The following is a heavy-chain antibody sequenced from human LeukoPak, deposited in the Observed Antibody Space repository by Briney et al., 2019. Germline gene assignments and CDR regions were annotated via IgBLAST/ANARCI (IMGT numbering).Heavy chain of an antibody. CDR2: IFNSGTT. J-gene: IGHJ5*02. D-gene: IGHD1-26*01. V-gene: IGHV4-39*01. Sequence: PSETLSLTCTVSGGSISSSTYFWGWIRQPPGKGLEWIGSIFNSGTTYYNPSLKSRVTISVDTSKNQFSLKLNSVTAADTAVYYCARHGSYYFRFDPWGQGTLVSVSS. CDR3: ARHGSYYFRFDP. CDR1: GGSISSSTYF.